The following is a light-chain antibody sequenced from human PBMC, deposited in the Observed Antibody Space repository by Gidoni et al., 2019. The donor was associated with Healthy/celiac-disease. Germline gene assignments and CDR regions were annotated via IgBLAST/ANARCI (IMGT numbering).Light chain of an antibody. CDR3: QQYGSSPRYT. CDR1: QSVSSSY. Sequence: DIVLTPSPGTLSLSPGERATLSCRASQSVSSSYLAWYQQKPGQAPRLLIYGASSRAPGIPDRFSGSGSGTDFTLTISRLEPEDCAVYYCQQYGSSPRYTFXXXTKLEIK. CDR2: GAS. V-gene: IGKV3-20*01. J-gene: IGKJ2*01.